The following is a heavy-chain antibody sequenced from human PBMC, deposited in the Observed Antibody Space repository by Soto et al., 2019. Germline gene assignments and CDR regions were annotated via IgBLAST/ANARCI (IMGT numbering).Heavy chain of an antibody. CDR1: GFPFSTFN. J-gene: IGHJ5*02. CDR2: ISRSSTYI. Sequence: PGGSLRLSCVVSGFPFSTFNVNWVRQAPGKGLEWVSFISRSSTYIYYADSVKGRFTISRDDAENSLFLQMNSLRAEDTAVYYCARGVLPISSTSWFDPWGQGPLVTVSS. CDR3: ARGVLPISSTSWFDP. V-gene: IGHV3-21*01. D-gene: IGHD3-16*01.